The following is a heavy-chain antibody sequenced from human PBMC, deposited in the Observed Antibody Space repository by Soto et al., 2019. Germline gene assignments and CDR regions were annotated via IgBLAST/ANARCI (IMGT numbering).Heavy chain of an antibody. Sequence: GGSLRLSCAPSGFTFSSSAMSWVRQAPGKGLEWVSDISGSGRTTYYADSVKGRFTISRDNSKNSLYLQMNSLRAEDTAMYYCARHGRIVAPSYYYYMDVWGKGTKVTVSS. CDR3: ARHGRIVAPSYYYYMDV. D-gene: IGHD1-26*01. CDR1: GFTFSSSA. V-gene: IGHV3-23*01. CDR2: ISGSGRTT. J-gene: IGHJ6*03.